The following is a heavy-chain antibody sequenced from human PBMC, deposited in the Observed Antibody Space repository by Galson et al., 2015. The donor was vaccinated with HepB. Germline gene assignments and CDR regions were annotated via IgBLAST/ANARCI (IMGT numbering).Heavy chain of an antibody. CDR3: AREINRGGPWLWGNWFDP. CDR2: IYYSGST. J-gene: IGHJ5*02. D-gene: IGHD6-19*01. Sequence: SETLSLTCAVSGGSISNYYWSWIRQPPGKGLEWIGYIYYSGSTNYNPSLKSRLTISLDTSKTQFSLQLSSVTAADTAVYYCAREINRGGPWLWGNWFDPWGQGTLVTVSS. CDR1: GGSISNYY. V-gene: IGHV4-59*01.